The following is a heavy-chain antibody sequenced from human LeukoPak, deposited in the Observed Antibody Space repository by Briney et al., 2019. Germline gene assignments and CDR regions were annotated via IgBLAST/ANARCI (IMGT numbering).Heavy chain of an antibody. CDR2: ISSSGSSI. CDR1: GXTFSSYD. J-gene: IGHJ6*02. Sequence: GGSLRLSCAASGXTFSSYDMNWVRQAPGKGLEWVSYISSSGSSIYYADSVKGRFTISRDNAKNSLCLQMNSLRVEDTAVYYCARPPSITNPYYGLDVWGQGTTVTVSS. CDR3: ARPPSITNPYYGLDV. D-gene: IGHD3-3*01. V-gene: IGHV3-48*03.